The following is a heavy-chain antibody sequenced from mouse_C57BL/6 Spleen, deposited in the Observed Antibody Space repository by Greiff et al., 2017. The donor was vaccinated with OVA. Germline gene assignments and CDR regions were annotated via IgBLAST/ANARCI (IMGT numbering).Heavy chain of an antibody. CDR3: ARKTGTGWFAY. V-gene: IGHV1-72*01. J-gene: IGHJ3*01. D-gene: IGHD4-1*01. Sequence: QVQLQQPGAELVKPGASVKLSCKASGYTFTSYWMHWVKQRPGRGLEWIGRIDPNSGGTKYNEKFKSKATLTVDKPSSTAYMQRSSLTSEDSAVYYCARKTGTGWFAYWGQGTLVTVSA. CDR1: GYTFTSYW. CDR2: IDPNSGGT.